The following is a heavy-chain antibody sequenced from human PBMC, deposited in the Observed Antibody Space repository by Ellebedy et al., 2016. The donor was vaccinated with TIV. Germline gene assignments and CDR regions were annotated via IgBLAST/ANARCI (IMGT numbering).Heavy chain of an antibody. CDR2: VNNGNNP. J-gene: IGHJ4*02. V-gene: IGHV3-23*05. CDR3: AKGIPDRSGYHYFDY. CDR1: GFTLSNYA. D-gene: IGHD6-19*01. Sequence: GESLKISCAASGFTLSNYAMSWVRQAPGQGLQWVASVNNGNNPYYAESARGRFTISRDTFMNTVSLQMNSLKTEDTAVYSCAKGIPDRSGYHYFDYWGQGALVTVSS.